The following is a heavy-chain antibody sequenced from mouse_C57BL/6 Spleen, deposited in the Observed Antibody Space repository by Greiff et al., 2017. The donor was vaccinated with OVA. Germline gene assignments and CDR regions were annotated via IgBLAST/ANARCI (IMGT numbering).Heavy chain of an antibody. D-gene: IGHD2-3*01. CDR3: ARDLGDGYYVEYFDV. CDR1: GYSITSGYY. V-gene: IGHV3-6*01. J-gene: IGHJ1*03. CDR2: ISYDGSN. Sequence: DVKLQESGPGLVKPSQSLSLTCSVTGYSITSGYYWTWIRQFPGNKLEWMGYISYDGSNNYNPSLKNRISITRDTSKNQFFLKLNSVTTEDTATYYCARDLGDGYYVEYFDVWGTGTTVTVSS.